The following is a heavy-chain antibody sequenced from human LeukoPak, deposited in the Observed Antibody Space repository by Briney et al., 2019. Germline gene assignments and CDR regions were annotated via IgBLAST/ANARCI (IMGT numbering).Heavy chain of an antibody. V-gene: IGHV1-2*02. J-gene: IGHJ4*02. D-gene: IGHD3-9*01. CDR3: ARDFDWGPDY. CDR2: INGNSGTT. Sequence: ASVKVSCKASGFTFTDHYVHWVRQAPGQGLEWMGWINGNSGTTFYAQKFQDRITVTRDTSISTMYMELNRLTSDDTAVYYCARDFDWGPDYWGQGTLVAVSS. CDR1: GFTFTDHY.